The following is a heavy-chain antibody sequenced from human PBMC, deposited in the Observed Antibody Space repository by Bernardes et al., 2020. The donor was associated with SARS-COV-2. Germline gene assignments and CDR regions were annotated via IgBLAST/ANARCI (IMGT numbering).Heavy chain of an antibody. J-gene: IGHJ5*01. V-gene: IGHV3-33*01. CDR2: LLHDLRMV. D-gene: IGHD4-17*01. CDR1: VFTFPSYT. CDR3: ATEDGEWLES. Sequence: SLRLSCAASVFTFPSYTMHLVRHAPVQGLLCVAVLLHDLRMVYYFDSVKGRFAISRDNSNNTLYLQMNNLRVEDTALYRCATEDGEWLESWGQGTLVTVSS.